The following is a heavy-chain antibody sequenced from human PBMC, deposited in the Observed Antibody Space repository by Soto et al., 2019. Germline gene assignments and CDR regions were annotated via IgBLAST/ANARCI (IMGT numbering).Heavy chain of an antibody. Sequence: QVQLVQSGAEVKKHGASVKVSCKASGYTFTSYAMHWVRQAPGQRLEWMGWINAGNGNTKYSQKFQGRVTITSDTSASTAYMEVSSLRSEDTAVYYCARGEYYDIHDYWGQGTLVTVSS. J-gene: IGHJ4*02. CDR2: INAGNGNT. CDR1: GYTFTSYA. V-gene: IGHV1-3*01. CDR3: ARGEYYDIHDY. D-gene: IGHD3-22*01.